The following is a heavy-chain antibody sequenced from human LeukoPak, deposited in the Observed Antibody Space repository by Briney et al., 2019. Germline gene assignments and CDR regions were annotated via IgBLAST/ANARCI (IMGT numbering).Heavy chain of an antibody. J-gene: IGHJ3*02. Sequence: ASVKVSCKASGYTFIDYYIHWVRQAPGQGLEWMGWINPNSGGTNYAQKFQGRVTMTRDTSISTAYMELSRLRSDDTAVYYCAKLSQWSKAFDIWGQGTMVTVSS. V-gene: IGHV1-2*02. CDR3: AKLSQWSKAFDI. CDR1: GYTFIDYY. D-gene: IGHD2/OR15-2a*01. CDR2: INPNSGGT.